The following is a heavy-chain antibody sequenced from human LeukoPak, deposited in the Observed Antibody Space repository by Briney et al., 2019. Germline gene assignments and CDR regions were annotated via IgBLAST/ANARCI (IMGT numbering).Heavy chain of an antibody. D-gene: IGHD3-9*01. Sequence: PGGSLRLSCAASGFTFSSYGMHSVRQAPGKGLEWVAFIRYDGSNKYYADSVKGRFTISRDNSKNTLYLQMNSRRAEDTAVYYCPIIGHTPYDILTRSFIPTHSHSNDAFDIWGQGTMVTVSS. CDR2: IRYDGSNK. J-gene: IGHJ3*02. CDR1: GFTFSSYG. V-gene: IGHV3-30*02. CDR3: PIIGHTPYDILTRSFIPTHSHSNDAFDI.